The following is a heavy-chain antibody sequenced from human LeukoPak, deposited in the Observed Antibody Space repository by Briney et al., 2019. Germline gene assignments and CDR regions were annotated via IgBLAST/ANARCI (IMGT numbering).Heavy chain of an antibody. CDR2: ISYDGSNK. J-gene: IGHJ6*03. CDR1: GFTFSSYA. CDR3: ARDHVSKNPSISAACTKYFYYYYMDL. V-gene: IGHV3-30*04. D-gene: IGHD6-13*01. Sequence: GRSLRLSCAASGFTFSSYAMNWVGQAPGKGLEGVAVISYDGSNKYYADSVKGRFTISRDNSKNKLYLQMNSLRAEDTAVYYCARDHVSKNPSISAACTKYFYYYYMDLWGKGTTVTVSS.